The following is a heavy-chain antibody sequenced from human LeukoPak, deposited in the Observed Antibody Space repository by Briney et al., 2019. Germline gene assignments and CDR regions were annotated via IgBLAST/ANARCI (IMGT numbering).Heavy chain of an antibody. CDR2: ISWNSGSI. D-gene: IGHD3-22*01. Sequence: PGGSLRLSCAASGFTFDDYAMHWARHAPGKGLEWVSGISWNSGSIGYADSVKGRFTISRDNAKNSLYLQMNSLRAEDTALYYCASQPYYDSSGYYLIGGQGTLVTVSS. J-gene: IGHJ4*02. CDR1: GFTFDDYA. V-gene: IGHV3-9*01. CDR3: ASQPYYDSSGYYLI.